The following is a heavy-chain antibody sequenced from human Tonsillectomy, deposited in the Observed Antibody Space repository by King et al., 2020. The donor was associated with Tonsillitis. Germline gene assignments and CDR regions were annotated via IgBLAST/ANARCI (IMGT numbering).Heavy chain of an antibody. Sequence: VQLVESGGGVVQPGRSLRLSCAASGFTFSSYVIHWVRQAPGKGLEWVAVISYDGSNKYYADSVKGRFTISRDNSKNTLYLQMNSLRAEDTAVYYCARDPGDGYNSGYFDLWGRGTLVTVSS. V-gene: IGHV3-30-3*01. CDR3: ARDPGDGYNSGYFDL. J-gene: IGHJ2*01. CDR2: ISYDGSNK. CDR1: GFTFSSYV. D-gene: IGHD5-24*01.